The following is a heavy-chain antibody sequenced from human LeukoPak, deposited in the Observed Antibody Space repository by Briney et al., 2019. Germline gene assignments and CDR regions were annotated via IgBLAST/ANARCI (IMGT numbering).Heavy chain of an antibody. V-gene: IGHV3-23*01. J-gene: IGHJ4*02. Sequence: GGSLRLSCAASGFTISSYVMSWVRQAPGKGLEWVSGISVSSGSTYYADSVKGRFTISGDNSKNTLFLQMNSLRAEDTAVYYCAKNSYDSSGYYSPDYWGQGTQVTVSS. CDR3: AKNSYDSSGYYSPDY. D-gene: IGHD3-22*01. CDR1: GFTISSYV. CDR2: ISVSSGST.